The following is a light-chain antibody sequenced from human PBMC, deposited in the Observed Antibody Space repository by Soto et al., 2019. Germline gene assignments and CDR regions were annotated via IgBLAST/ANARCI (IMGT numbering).Light chain of an antibody. V-gene: IGLV1-44*01. CDR2: RSN. Sequence: QAVVTQPPSASGTPGQRVTISCSGSSSNIGSNSVNWYQQLPGTAPKLLMYRSNQRPSGVPDRFSGSKSGTSASLAISGLQSEDEADYYCAAWDDSLNGVVFAAGTEVTVL. J-gene: IGLJ2*01. CDR3: AAWDDSLNGVV. CDR1: SSNIGSNS.